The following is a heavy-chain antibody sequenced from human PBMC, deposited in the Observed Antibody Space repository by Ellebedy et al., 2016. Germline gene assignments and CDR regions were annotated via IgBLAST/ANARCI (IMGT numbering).Heavy chain of an antibody. Sequence: ASVKVSXXPSGYDFSDYFIHWVRQAPGQGPQWMGWVNPATGATLSAQKFLGRVTMTWDTSIKTAYMDLTSLTSDDAAVYWCTRVPPGTFIMDNWGQGTPVTVSS. CDR2: VNPATGAT. J-gene: IGHJ6*02. CDR3: TRVPPGTFIMDN. CDR1: GYDFSDYF. V-gene: IGHV1-2*02.